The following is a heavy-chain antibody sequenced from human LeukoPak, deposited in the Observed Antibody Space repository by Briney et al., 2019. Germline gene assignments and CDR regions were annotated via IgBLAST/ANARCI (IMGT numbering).Heavy chain of an antibody. Sequence: PGGSLRPSCAASGFPFSSYAMHWVRQAPGKGLEWVAFIRYDGSNKYYADSVKGRFTISRDNSKNTLYLQMNSLRAEDTAVYYCAKFPGTIETIDYWGQGTLVTVSS. V-gene: IGHV3-30*02. CDR2: IRYDGSNK. D-gene: IGHD1-1*01. J-gene: IGHJ4*02. CDR3: AKFPGTIETIDY. CDR1: GFPFSSYA.